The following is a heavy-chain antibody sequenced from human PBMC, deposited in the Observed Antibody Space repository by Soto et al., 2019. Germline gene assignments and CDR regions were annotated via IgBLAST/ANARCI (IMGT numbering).Heavy chain of an antibody. CDR2: IVVGSGNT. CDR1: GFAFTSSA. CDR3: AADLDSSGSFDY. J-gene: IGHJ4*02. V-gene: IGHV1-58*01. Sequence: SAKVCWKASGFAFTSSALRWVRQARGQRLEWIGWIVVGSGNTNYAQKFQERVTITRDMSTSTAYMELSSLRSEDTAVYYCAADLDSSGSFDYWGQGTLVTVSS. D-gene: IGHD6-19*01.